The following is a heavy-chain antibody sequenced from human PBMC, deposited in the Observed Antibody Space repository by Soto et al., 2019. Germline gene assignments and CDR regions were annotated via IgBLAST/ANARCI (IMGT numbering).Heavy chain of an antibody. CDR3: ARHARYSSGFDP. J-gene: IGHJ5*02. CDR2: IYYSGST. V-gene: IGHV4-39*01. D-gene: IGHD3-10*01. CDR1: GGSISSSSYY. Sequence: SETLSLTCTVSGGSISSSSYYWGWIRQPPGKGLEWIGSIYYSGSTYYNPSLKSRVTISVDTSKNQFSLKLSSVTAADTAVYYCARHARYSSGFDPWGQGTLVTVSS.